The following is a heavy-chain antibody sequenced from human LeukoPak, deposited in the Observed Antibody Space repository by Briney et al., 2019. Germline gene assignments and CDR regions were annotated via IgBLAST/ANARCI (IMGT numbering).Heavy chain of an antibody. Sequence: PSETLSLTCTVSGGXISGYYWSWIRQPPGKGPEWIGYIYYSGSTNYNPSLKSRVTISVDTSKNQFSLKMNSVTAADTAVYYCARLASSGWSHCDYWGQGTLVTVSS. CDR2: IYYSGST. J-gene: IGHJ4*02. D-gene: IGHD6-19*01. CDR3: ARLASSGWSHCDY. V-gene: IGHV4-59*08. CDR1: GGXISGYY.